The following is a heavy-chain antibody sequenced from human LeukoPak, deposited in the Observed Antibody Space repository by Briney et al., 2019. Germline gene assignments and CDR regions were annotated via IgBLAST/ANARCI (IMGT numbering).Heavy chain of an antibody. J-gene: IGHJ4*02. D-gene: IGHD4-17*01. CDR2: IRSKAYGGTT. Sequence: GGSLRLSCAASGFTVNSNYMNWFRQAPGKGLEWVGFIRSKAYGGTTEYAASVKGRFTISRDDSKSIAYLQMNSLKTEDTAVYYCTRVDDYGDYVGIDYWGQGTLVTVSS. V-gene: IGHV3-49*03. CDR1: GFTVNSNY. CDR3: TRVDDYGDYVGIDY.